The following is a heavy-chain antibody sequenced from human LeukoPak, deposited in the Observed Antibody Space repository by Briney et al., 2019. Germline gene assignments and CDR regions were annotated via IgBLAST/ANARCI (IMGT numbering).Heavy chain of an antibody. J-gene: IGHJ5*02. Sequence: SVKVSCKASGGTFSSYAISWVRQAPGQGLGWMGRIIPILGIANYAQKFQGRVTITADKSTSTAYMELSSLRSEDTAVYYCATYYYGSGVNWFDPWGQGTLVTVSS. CDR1: GGTFSSYA. CDR2: IIPILGIA. D-gene: IGHD3-10*01. CDR3: ATYYYGSGVNWFDP. V-gene: IGHV1-69*04.